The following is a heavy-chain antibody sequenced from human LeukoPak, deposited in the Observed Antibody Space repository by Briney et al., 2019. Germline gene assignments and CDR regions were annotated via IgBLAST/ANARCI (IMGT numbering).Heavy chain of an antibody. CDR1: GGSISSGGYS. CDR2: IYYSGST. CDR3: ARDYGDRYFDY. D-gene: IGHD2-21*02. J-gene: IGHJ4*02. V-gene: IGHV4-30-4*07. Sequence: SETLSLTCAVSGGSISSGGYSWSWIRQPPGNGLEWIGYIYYSGSTYYNPSLKSRVTISVDTSKNQFSLKLSSVTAADTPVYYCARDYGDRYFDYWGQGTLVTVSS.